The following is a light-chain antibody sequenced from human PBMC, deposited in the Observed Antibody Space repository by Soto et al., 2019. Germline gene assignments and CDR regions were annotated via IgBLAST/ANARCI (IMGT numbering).Light chain of an antibody. CDR3: QQRNSWPPDIT. Sequence: EIVLSQSPVTLSLSPGDRATLSCRASQTVSTYLAWYQQKPGQAPRLLIYDASTRATGIPARFSGSGSGTDFTLTISSLEPEDFAVYYCQQRNSWPPDITFVQGTRLGIK. CDR2: DAS. CDR1: QTVSTY. J-gene: IGKJ5*01. V-gene: IGKV3-11*01.